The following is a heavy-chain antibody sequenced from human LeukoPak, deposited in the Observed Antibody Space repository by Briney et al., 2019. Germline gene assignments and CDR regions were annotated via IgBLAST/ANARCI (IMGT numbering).Heavy chain of an antibody. Sequence: ASVKVSCKASGYTFTSYYMHWVRQAPGQGLEWMGIINPSGGSTSYARKFQGRVTMTRDTSTSTVYMELSSLRSEDTAVYYCARDITGTDYFDYWGQGTLVAVSS. D-gene: IGHD1-20*01. CDR2: INPSGGST. V-gene: IGHV1-46*01. CDR1: GYTFTSYY. CDR3: ARDITGTDYFDY. J-gene: IGHJ4*02.